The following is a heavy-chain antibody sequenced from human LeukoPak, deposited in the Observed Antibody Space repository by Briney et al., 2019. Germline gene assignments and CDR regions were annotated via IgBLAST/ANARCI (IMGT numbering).Heavy chain of an antibody. J-gene: IGHJ1*01. D-gene: IGHD4-23*01. V-gene: IGHV4-59*08. CDR2: IYYSGST. CDR3: ARGPFTVVTPGEYFQH. CDR1: GGSISSYY. Sequence: SETLSLTCTVSGGSISSYYWSWIRQPPGKGLEWIGYIYYSGSTNYNPSLKSRVTISVDTSKNQFSLKLSSVTAADTAVYYCARGPFTVVTPGEYFQHWGQGTLVTVSS.